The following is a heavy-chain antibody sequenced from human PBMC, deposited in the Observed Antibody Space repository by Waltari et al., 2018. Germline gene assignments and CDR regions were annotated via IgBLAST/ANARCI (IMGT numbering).Heavy chain of an antibody. CDR1: GGSFSGYY. CDR2: INHSGST. Sequence: QVQLQQWGAGLLKPSETLSLTCAVSGGSFSGYYWRWIRQPPGKGLEWIGEINHSGSTNYNPSLKSRVTISVDTSKNQFSLKLSSVTAADTAVYYCARGWRAVADEDDYWGQGTLVTVSS. D-gene: IGHD6-19*01. CDR3: ARGWRAVADEDDY. J-gene: IGHJ4*02. V-gene: IGHV4-34*01.